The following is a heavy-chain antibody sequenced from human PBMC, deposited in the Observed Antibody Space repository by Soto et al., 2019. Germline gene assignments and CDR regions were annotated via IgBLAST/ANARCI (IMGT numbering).Heavy chain of an antibody. CDR1: GYSFSSYW. CDR3: ARETAEYSSSWYAYVGYYYYGMDV. V-gene: IGHV5-10-1*01. Sequence: GESLKISCKGSGYSFSSYWISWVRQMPGKGLEWMGRIDPSDSYTNYSPSFQGHVTISADKSISTAYLQWSSLKASDTAMYYCARETAEYSSSWYAYVGYYYYGMDVWGQGTTVTVSS. J-gene: IGHJ6*02. CDR2: IDPSDSYT. D-gene: IGHD6-13*01.